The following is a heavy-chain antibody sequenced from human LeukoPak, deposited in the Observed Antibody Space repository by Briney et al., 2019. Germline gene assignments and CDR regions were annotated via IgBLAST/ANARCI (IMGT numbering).Heavy chain of an antibody. CDR2: INSDGSST. V-gene: IGHV3-74*01. J-gene: IGHJ4*02. Sequence: GGSLRLSCVASGFTFSSYWMHWVRQAPGKGLVWVSHINSDGSSTSYADSVKGRFTISRDNAKETFYLRMNSLRVEDTAVYYCARRGDGGRSFDYWGQGTLVTVSS. CDR1: GFTFSSYW. D-gene: IGHD4-23*01. CDR3: ARRGDGGRSFDY.